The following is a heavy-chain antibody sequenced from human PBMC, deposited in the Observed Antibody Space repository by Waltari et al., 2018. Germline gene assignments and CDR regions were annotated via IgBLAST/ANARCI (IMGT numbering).Heavy chain of an antibody. D-gene: IGHD4-4*01. CDR2: IYHSGST. CDR1: GYSISRGYY. V-gene: IGHV4-38-2*01. CDR3: ATTFPLTTVRGRSDAFDI. J-gene: IGHJ3*02. Sequence: QLQLQESGPGLVKPSETLSLTCAVSGYSISRGYYWGWIRQPPGKGLEWIGSIYHSGSTYYNPSLKSRVTISVDTSKNQFSLKLSSVTAADTAVYYCATTFPLTTVRGRSDAFDIWGQGTMVTVSS.